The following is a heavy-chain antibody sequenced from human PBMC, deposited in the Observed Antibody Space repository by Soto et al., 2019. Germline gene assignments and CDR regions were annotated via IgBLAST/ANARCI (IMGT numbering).Heavy chain of an antibody. CDR1: GGSISSSSYY. CDR3: ARVVGFLFLEWFLPDYFDY. CDR2: IYYSGST. V-gene: IGHV4-39*01. J-gene: IGHJ4*02. D-gene: IGHD3-3*01. Sequence: LSLTCTVSGGSISSSSYYWGWIRQPPGKRLEWIGSIYYSGSTYYNPSLKSRVTISVDTSKNQFSLKLSSVTAADTAVYYXARVVGFLFLEWFLPDYFDYWRQGTLVTVPP.